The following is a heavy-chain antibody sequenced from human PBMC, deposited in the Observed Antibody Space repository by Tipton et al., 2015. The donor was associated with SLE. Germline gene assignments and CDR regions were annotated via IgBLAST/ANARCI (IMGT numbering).Heavy chain of an antibody. J-gene: IGHJ3*02. V-gene: IGHV2-70*16. CDR3: ARCRSVAAVGPFAFDI. CDR1: GISLNTSELC. D-gene: IGHD6-13*01. Sequence: TLSLTCTFSGISLNTSELCVSWIRQPPGKALEWLARIDWDDGEFYSTSLKTRLTISKDTSRKQVVLIMSDMDPVDTATYYCARCRSVAAVGPFAFDIWGQGTVVSVSS. CDR2: IDWDDGE.